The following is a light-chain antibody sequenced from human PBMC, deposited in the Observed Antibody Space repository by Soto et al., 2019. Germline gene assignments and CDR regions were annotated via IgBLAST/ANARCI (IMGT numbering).Light chain of an antibody. CDR1: TGAVTSGHS. V-gene: IGLV7-43*01. CDR3: LLYYGGAFI. CDR2: RTS. J-gene: IGLJ1*01. Sequence: QAVVTQEPSLTVSPGGTVTLTCASSTGAVTSGHSPSWFQQKPGQAPRTLIFRTSNKHSWTPARFSGSLLGGKAALTLSGVQPEDEAEYYRLLYYGGAFIFGTGTKLTVL.